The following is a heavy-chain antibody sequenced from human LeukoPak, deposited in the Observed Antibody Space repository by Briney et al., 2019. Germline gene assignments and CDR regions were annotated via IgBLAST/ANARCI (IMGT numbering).Heavy chain of an antibody. J-gene: IGHJ4*02. D-gene: IGHD5-18*01. Sequence: PSQTLSLTCTVSGGSINIGGYYWSWIRQPPGKGLEWIGYIYHSGSTYYNPSLKSRVTISVDRSKNQFSLKLSSVSAADTAVYYCAVTGYSYGYYYFDYWGQGTLVTVSS. V-gene: IGHV4-30-2*01. CDR3: AVTGYSYGYYYFDY. CDR2: IYHSGST. CDR1: GGSINIGGYY.